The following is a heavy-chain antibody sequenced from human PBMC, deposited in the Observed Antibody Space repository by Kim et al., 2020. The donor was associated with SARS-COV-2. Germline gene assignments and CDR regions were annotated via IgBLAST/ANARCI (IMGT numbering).Heavy chain of an antibody. V-gene: IGHV3-48*02. D-gene: IGHD3-16*01. J-gene: IGHJ3*02. CDR3: VGDRMGDAFDI. Sequence: IYYADCMNGRFTISRDNGKNSLYLQMNSLRDEDEALYYCVGDRMGDAFDIWREGTMVTVSS. CDR2: I.